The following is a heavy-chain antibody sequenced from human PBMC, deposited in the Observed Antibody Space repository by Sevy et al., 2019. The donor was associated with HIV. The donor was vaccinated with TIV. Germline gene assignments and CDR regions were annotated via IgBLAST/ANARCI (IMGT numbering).Heavy chain of an antibody. D-gene: IGHD2-8*01. CDR2: FCFGGSKI. V-gene: IGHV3-23*01. J-gene: IGHJ4*02. Sequence: GGSLRLSCAASGFTFSIYTMSWVRQAPGKGLEWVSTFCFGGSKIYYADSVKGRFPISGDNSRNTVYLQMISLRADDTAVYYCAREGCTQPHDYWGQGTLVTVSS. CDR1: GFTFSIYT. CDR3: AREGCTQPHDY.